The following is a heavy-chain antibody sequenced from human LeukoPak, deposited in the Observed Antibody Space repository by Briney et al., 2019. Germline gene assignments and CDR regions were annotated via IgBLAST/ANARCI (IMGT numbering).Heavy chain of an antibody. V-gene: IGHV4-61*01. J-gene: IGHJ3*02. CDR2: IYYSGST. D-gene: IGHD5-12*01. CDR3: ARVNWSGYDFRGAFDI. Sequence: SETLSPTCTVSGGSISSGIYYWGWIRQPPGKGLEWIGYIYYSGSTNYNPSLKNRVTISVDTSKNQFSLKLTSVTAADTAVYYCARVNWSGYDFRGAFDIWGQGTMVTVSS. CDR1: GGSISSGIYY.